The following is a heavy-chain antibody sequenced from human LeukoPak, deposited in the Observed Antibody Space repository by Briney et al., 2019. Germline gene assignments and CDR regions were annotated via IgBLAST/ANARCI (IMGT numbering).Heavy chain of an antibody. CDR1: GTSFTSYY. D-gene: IGHD4-17*01. Sequence: SETLSLTCGVSGTSFTSYYWSWIRQTPGKGLEWIGEVNHSGYTNMNPSLKSRVTISVDTSKNQFSLMMTSVTAADTAVYFCARMTTGHDYWGEGTLVTVSS. CDR2: VNHSGYT. V-gene: IGHV4-34*01. J-gene: IGHJ4*02. CDR3: ARMTTGHDY.